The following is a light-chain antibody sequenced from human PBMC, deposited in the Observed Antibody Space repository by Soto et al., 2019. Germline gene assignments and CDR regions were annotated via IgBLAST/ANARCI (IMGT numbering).Light chain of an antibody. CDR2: KAS. J-gene: IGKJ2*01. CDR3: QQYNSYSYT. Sequence: DIQMTQSPSTLSASVGDRGTITCRASQSISSWLAWYLQKPGKAPKLLIYKASSLESGDPSRFSVSGSGTEFTLTISSLQPDDFATYLCQQYNSYSYTVGQGTKLEIK. V-gene: IGKV1-5*03. CDR1: QSISSW.